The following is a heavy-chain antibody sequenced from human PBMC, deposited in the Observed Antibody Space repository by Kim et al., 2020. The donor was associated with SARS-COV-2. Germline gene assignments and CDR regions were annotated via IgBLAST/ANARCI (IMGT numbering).Heavy chain of an antibody. CDR3: ARGGWSLDY. CDR1: GGSINSFY. Sequence: SETLSLTCTVSGGSINSFYWSWIRQPPGKGLEWIGYVYYSGTTNYNPSLKSRVTISVDSSKNQFSLKLSSVSGADTAVYYCARGGWSLDYWGQGILVTVSS. CDR2: VYYSGTT. J-gene: IGHJ4*02. D-gene: IGHD1-26*01. V-gene: IGHV4-59*01.